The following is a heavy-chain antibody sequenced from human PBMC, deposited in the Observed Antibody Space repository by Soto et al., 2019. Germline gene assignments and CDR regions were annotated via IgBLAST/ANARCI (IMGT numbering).Heavy chain of an antibody. CDR1: GGSISSGGYY. CDR2: IYYSGST. J-gene: IGHJ6*02. D-gene: IGHD3-3*01. Sequence: QVQLQESGPGLVKPSQTLSLTCTVSGGSISSGGYYWSWIRQHPGKGLEWIGYIYYSGSTYYNPSLKSRVTISVDTSKNQFSLKLSSVTAADTAVYYCAREGPRSYDFWSGPGKYYYYGMDVWGQGTTVTVSS. V-gene: IGHV4-31*03. CDR3: AREGPRSYDFWSGPGKYYYYGMDV.